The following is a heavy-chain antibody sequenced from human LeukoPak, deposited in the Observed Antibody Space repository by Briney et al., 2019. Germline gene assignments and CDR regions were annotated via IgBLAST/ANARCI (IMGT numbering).Heavy chain of an antibody. Sequence: ASVKVSCKASGYTFTSYDINWVRQATGQGLEWMGWMNPNSDNTGYAQKFQGRVTMTRNTSISTAYMELSSLRSEDTAVYYCARADSSSWTSYYYYGMDVWGQGTTVTVSS. CDR2: MNPNSDNT. CDR3: ARADSSSWTSYYYYGMDV. J-gene: IGHJ6*02. V-gene: IGHV1-8*01. CDR1: GYTFTSYD. D-gene: IGHD6-13*01.